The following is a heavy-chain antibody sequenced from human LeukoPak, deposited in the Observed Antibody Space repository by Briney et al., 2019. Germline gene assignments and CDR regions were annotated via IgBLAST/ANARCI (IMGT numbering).Heavy chain of an antibody. CDR2: ISYDGSDK. J-gene: IGHJ4*02. CDR1: GFIFRNFA. D-gene: IGHD6-19*01. CDR3: ATPGGTGWHPLDY. Sequence: GRSLRLSCAASGFIFRNFAMHWVRQTPGKGLEWVTLISYDGSDKYFRDSVKGRFTVSRDNSKNTLYLHMSSLRPEDTAVYYCATPGGTGWHPLDYWGQGTLVIVSS. V-gene: IGHV3-30*03.